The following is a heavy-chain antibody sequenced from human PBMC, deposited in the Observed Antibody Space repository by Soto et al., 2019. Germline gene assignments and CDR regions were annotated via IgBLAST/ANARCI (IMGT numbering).Heavy chain of an antibody. V-gene: IGHV4-31*03. CDR3: ARDGDSTETKDAFDI. J-gene: IGHJ3*02. D-gene: IGHD2-2*01. Sequence: QVQLQESGPGLVKPSQTLSLTCTVSGGSISSGGYYWSWIRQHPGKGLEWIGYIYYSGSTYYNPSLKSRVTISVDTSKNQFSLKLSSVTAADTAVYHCARDGDSTETKDAFDIWGQGTMVTVSS. CDR1: GGSISSGGYY. CDR2: IYYSGST.